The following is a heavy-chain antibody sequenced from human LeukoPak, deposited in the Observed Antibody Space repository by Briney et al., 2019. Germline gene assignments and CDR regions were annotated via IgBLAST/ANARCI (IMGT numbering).Heavy chain of an antibody. Sequence: GGCLRLSCAASGFTFSSIMMRWVRQAPCKGLEWVAVISYDGSNKYYADSVKGRFTISRDNPKHTLYLQMNSLRTEDTAVYYCARDHSYDPGDYWGQGTLVTVSS. J-gene: IGHJ4*02. CDR2: ISYDGSNK. V-gene: IGHV3-30-3*01. CDR1: GFTFSSIM. CDR3: ARDHSYDPGDY. D-gene: IGHD3-16*01.